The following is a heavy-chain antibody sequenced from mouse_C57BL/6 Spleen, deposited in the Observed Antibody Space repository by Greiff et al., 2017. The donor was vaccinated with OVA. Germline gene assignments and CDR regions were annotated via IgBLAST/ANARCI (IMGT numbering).Heavy chain of an antibody. CDR3: ARSGNPYAMDY. V-gene: IGHV1-52*01. CDR2: IDPSDSET. J-gene: IGHJ4*01. D-gene: IGHD2-1*01. Sequence: QVQLQQSGAELVRPGSSVKLSCKASGYTFTSYWMHWVKQRPIQGLEWIGNIDPSDSETHYNQKFKDKATLTVDKSSSTAYMQLSSLTSEDSAVEYCARSGNPYAMDYWGQGTSVTVSS. CDR1: GYTFTSYW.